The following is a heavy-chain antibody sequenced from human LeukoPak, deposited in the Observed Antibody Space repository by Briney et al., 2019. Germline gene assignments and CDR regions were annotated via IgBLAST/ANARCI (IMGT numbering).Heavy chain of an antibody. Sequence: SETLSLTCTVSGGFINSYYWSWIRQPPGKGLEWIGYSGNTIYNPSLKSRVTISVDTSKNQFSLNLSSVTPADSAVYYCARVSSGSYLYFDYWGQGTLVTVSS. D-gene: IGHD1-26*01. J-gene: IGHJ4*02. CDR3: ARVSSGSYLYFDY. CDR1: GGFINSYY. V-gene: IGHV4-59*01. CDR2: SGNT.